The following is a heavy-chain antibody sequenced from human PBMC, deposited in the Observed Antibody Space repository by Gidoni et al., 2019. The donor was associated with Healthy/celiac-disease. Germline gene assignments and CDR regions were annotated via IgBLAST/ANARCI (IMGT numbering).Heavy chain of an antibody. CDR3: AKVDDFHTFAFDI. J-gene: IGHJ3*02. CDR1: GFTFSSYV. D-gene: IGHD2-2*02. V-gene: IGHV3-23*01. Sequence: EVQLLESGGGLVQPGGSLRLSCAASGFTFSSYVMTWVRQAPGKGLEWVSSISVSGGSTYYADSVKGRFTISRDNSKNTLYLQMSSLRAEDTAVYHCAKVDDFHTFAFDIWGQGTMVTVSS. CDR2: ISVSGGST.